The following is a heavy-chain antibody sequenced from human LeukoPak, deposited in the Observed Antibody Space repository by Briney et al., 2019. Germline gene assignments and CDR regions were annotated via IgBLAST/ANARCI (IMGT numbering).Heavy chain of an antibody. D-gene: IGHD3-22*01. J-gene: IGHJ4*02. CDR3: ARNYYDGSGYYF. Sequence: SETLSLTCTVSGGSISSITYYWGWIRQPPGKGLEWIGTIYYSGSTYYHPSLKSRVTISVDTSKNQFSLKLSSVTAADAAVYYCARNYYDGSGYYFWGQGTQVTVSS. CDR1: GGSISSITYY. V-gene: IGHV4-39*01. CDR2: IYYSGST.